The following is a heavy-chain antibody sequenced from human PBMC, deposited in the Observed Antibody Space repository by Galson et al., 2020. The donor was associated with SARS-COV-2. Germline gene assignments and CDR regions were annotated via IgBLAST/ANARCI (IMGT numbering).Heavy chain of an antibody. CDR2: MYTSGVT. CDR1: GGSISSGSYY. V-gene: IGHV4-61*09. Sequence: SETLSLTCTVSGGSISSGSYYWSWIRQPAGKGLEWIGQMYTSGVTNYNPSLKSRVTISGDTSKNEFSLKLSSVTAADTAVYFCARSDLPITGMAVFDYWGQGTLVTVSS. CDR3: ARSDLPITGMAVFDY. D-gene: IGHD1-20*01. J-gene: IGHJ4*02.